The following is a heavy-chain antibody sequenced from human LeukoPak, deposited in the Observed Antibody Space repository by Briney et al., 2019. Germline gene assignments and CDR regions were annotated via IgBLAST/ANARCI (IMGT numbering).Heavy chain of an antibody. Sequence: SETLSLTCAVYGGSFSGYYWSWIRQPPGKGLEWIGEINHSGSTNYNPSLKSRVTISVDTSKNQFSLKLSSVTAADTAVHYCASPAGYSSQYYFDYWGQGTLVTVSS. J-gene: IGHJ4*02. CDR1: GGSFSGYY. D-gene: IGHD6-19*01. CDR3: ASPAGYSSQYYFDY. CDR2: INHSGST. V-gene: IGHV4-34*01.